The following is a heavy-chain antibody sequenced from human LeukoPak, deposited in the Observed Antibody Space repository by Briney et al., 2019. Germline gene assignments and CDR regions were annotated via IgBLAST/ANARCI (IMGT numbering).Heavy chain of an antibody. Sequence: GGSLRLSCAASGFTFSSYAMSWVRQAPGNGLEWVAVIWYDGSNKYYADSVKGRFTISRDNSKNTLYLQMNSLRAEDTAVYYCARDQPYYYDSSGYYPDYWGQGTLVTVSS. CDR1: GFTFSSYA. V-gene: IGHV3-33*08. J-gene: IGHJ4*02. D-gene: IGHD3-22*01. CDR2: IWYDGSNK. CDR3: ARDQPYYYDSSGYYPDY.